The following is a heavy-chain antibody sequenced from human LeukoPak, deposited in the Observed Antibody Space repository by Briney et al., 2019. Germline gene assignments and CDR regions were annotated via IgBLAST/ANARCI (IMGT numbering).Heavy chain of an antibody. CDR1: GGSINTSSHY. CDR3: ARDRRLLWFGELFGYMDV. D-gene: IGHD3-10*01. V-gene: IGHV4-39*07. CDR2: IYYGGST. J-gene: IGHJ6*03. Sequence: SETLSLTCTVSGGSINTSSHYWAWIRQPPRKGLEWIGSIYYGGSTYYNVSLKSRVTISVDTSKNQFSLRLSSVTAADTAVYYCARDRRLLWFGELFGYMDVWGTGTTVTISS.